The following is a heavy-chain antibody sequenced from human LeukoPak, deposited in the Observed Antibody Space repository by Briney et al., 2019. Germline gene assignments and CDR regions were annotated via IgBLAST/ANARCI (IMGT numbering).Heavy chain of an antibody. V-gene: IGHV3-7*04. D-gene: IGHD6-19*01. CDR1: GFTFSSYW. J-gene: IGHJ3*02. CDR3: ARDSMWLVREGAFDI. CDR2: IKQDGSEK. Sequence: PAGSLTLSCAASGFTFSSYWMSWVRQAPGKGLEWVANIKQDGSEKYYVDSVKGRFTISRDNAKNSLYLQMNSLRAEDTAVYYCARDSMWLVREGAFDIWGQGTM.